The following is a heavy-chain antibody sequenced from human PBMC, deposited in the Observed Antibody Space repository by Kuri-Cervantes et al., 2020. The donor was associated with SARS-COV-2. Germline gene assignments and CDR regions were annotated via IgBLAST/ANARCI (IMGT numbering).Heavy chain of an antibody. CDR3: ARDNLRRYVVVTAINYYYYGMDV. Sequence: ESLKISCIVSGDSISSYYWSWIRQPPGKGLEWIGYIYYSGSTNYNPSLKSRVTISVDTSKNQFSLKLSSVTAADTAVYYCARDNLRRYVVVTAINYYYYGMDVWGQGTTVTVSS. J-gene: IGHJ6*02. CDR1: GDSISSYY. V-gene: IGHV4-59*01. D-gene: IGHD2-21*02. CDR2: IYYSGST.